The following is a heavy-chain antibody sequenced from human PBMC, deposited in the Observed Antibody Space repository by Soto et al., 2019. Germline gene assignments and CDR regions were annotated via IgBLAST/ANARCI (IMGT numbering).Heavy chain of an antibody. Sequence: GGSLRLSCAASGFTFSNAWMSWVRQAPGKGLEWVGRIKSKTDGGTTDYAAPVKGRFTISRDDSKNTLYLQMNSLKTEDTAVYYCTTEISHYGSGSYYNGVVGFDYWGQGTLVTVSS. CDR1: GFTFSNAW. CDR2: IKSKTDGGTT. J-gene: IGHJ4*02. V-gene: IGHV3-15*01. D-gene: IGHD3-10*01. CDR3: TTEISHYGSGSYYNGVVGFDY.